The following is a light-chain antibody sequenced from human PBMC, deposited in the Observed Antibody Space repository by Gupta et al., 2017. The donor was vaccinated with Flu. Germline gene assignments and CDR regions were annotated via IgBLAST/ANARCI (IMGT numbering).Light chain of an antibody. Sequence: EIVLTQSPATLSLSPGERATLSCRASQSVRNYLAWYQHKPGQAPRLLIYDASNSATGSPARFIGSGSGKDFTLTSSSREYEDFAVYYGQQRSHWYSFGQGTKLEIK. CDR2: DAS. CDR1: QSVRNY. V-gene: IGKV3-11*01. CDR3: QQRSHWYS. J-gene: IGKJ2*03.